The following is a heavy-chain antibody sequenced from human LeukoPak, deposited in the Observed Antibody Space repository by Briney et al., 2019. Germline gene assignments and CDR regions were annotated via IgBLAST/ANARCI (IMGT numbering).Heavy chain of an antibody. CDR1: GFTFSSYG. V-gene: IGHV3-30*02. CDR3: AKVTLFWSGYPIFANYYYYYMDV. Sequence: GGSLRLSCAASGFTFSSYGMHWVRQAPGKGLEWVAFIRYDGSNKYYADSVKGRFTISRDNSKNTLYLQMNSLRAEDTAVYYCAKVTLFWSGYPIFANYYYYYMDVWGKGTTVTVSS. D-gene: IGHD3-3*01. CDR2: IRYDGSNK. J-gene: IGHJ6*03.